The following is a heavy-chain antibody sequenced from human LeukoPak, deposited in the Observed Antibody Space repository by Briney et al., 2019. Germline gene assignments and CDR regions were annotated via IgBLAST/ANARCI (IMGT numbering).Heavy chain of an antibody. CDR2: IYYSGST. D-gene: IGHD6-13*01. CDR3: ARDRYSSSWYDTEKGGYYYYGMDV. CDR1: GGSISSSSYY. V-gene: IGHV4-39*07. J-gene: IGHJ6*02. Sequence: PSETLSLTCTVSGGSISSSSYYWGWIRQPTGKGLEWIGSIYYSGSTYYNPSLKSRVTISVDKSKNQFSLKLSSVTAADTAVYYCARDRYSSSWYDTEKGGYYYYGMDVWGQGTTVTVSS.